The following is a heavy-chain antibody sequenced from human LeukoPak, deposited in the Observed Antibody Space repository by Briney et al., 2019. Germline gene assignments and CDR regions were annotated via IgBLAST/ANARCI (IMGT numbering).Heavy chain of an antibody. D-gene: IGHD3/OR15-3a*01. J-gene: IGHJ5*02. CDR2: IYYSGST. Sequence: PSETLSLTCTVSGGSISSSSYYWGWIRQPPGKGLEWIGSIYYSGSTYYNPSLKSRVTISVDTSKNQFSLKLSSVTAADTAVYYCARGWTRRSWFDPWGQGTLVTVSS. CDR1: GGSISSSSYY. CDR3: ARGWTRRSWFDP. V-gene: IGHV4-39*01.